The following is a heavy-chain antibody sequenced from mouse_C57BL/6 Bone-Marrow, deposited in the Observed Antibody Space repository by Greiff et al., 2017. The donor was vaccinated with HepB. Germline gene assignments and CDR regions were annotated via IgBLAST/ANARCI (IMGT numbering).Heavy chain of an antibody. V-gene: IGHV5-4*03. Sequence: EVKLQESGGGLVKPGGSLKLSCAASGFTFSSYAMSWVRQTPEKRLEWVATISDGGSYTYYPDNVKGRFTISRDNAKNNLYLQMSHLKSQDTAMYYCAILYFDYWGQGTTLTVSS. CDR1: GFTFSSYA. CDR2: ISDGGSYT. CDR3: AILYFDY. J-gene: IGHJ2*01.